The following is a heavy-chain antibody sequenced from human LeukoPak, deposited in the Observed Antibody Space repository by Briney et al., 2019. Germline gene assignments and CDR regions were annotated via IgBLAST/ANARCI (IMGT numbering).Heavy chain of an antibody. Sequence: GGSLRLSCAASGFTFSSYAMSWVRQAPGKGLEWVSAISGSGGSTYYADSVKGRFTISRDNSKNTRYLQMNSLRAEDTAVYYCAKDQDSGYLGWFDPWGQGTLVTVSS. D-gene: IGHD3-22*01. CDR3: AKDQDSGYLGWFDP. CDR1: GFTFSSYA. CDR2: ISGSGGST. V-gene: IGHV3-23*01. J-gene: IGHJ5*02.